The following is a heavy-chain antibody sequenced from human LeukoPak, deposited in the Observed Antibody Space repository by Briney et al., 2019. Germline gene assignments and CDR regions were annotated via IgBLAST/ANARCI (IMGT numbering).Heavy chain of an antibody. CDR3: AKDTPTTGYHLDS. CDR2: IRYDGSDK. CDR1: GFTLRGYG. D-gene: IGHD1-1*01. Sequence: GGSLRLSCAASGFTLRGYGMHWVRQAPGKGLEWVAFIRYDGSDKSYADSVKGRFTISRDNSENTLYLQINSLRVEDTAVYYCAKDTPTTGYHLDSWGQGTLVTVSS. J-gene: IGHJ4*02. V-gene: IGHV3-30*02.